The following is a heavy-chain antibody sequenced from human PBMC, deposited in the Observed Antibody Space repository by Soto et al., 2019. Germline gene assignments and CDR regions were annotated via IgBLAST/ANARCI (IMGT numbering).Heavy chain of an antibody. J-gene: IGHJ4*02. D-gene: IGHD5-12*01. CDR2: ISAYNGYT. Sequence: VQLVQSGAEVKKPGASVKVSCKASGYTFTSYGISWVRQAPGQGLEWMGWISAYNGYTNYAQKLQGRGTMTTDTSTSTAYRELRSLRSDDTAVYYCARRWLRPIVPLDYWGQGTLVTISS. V-gene: IGHV1-18*04. CDR3: ARRWLRPIVPLDY. CDR1: GYTFTSYG.